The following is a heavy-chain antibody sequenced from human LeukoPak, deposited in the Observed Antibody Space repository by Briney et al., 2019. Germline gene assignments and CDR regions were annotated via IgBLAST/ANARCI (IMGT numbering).Heavy chain of an antibody. D-gene: IGHD6-19*01. CDR1: GFTFSSYG. Sequence: GGSLRLSCAASGFTFSSYGMHWVRQAPGKGLEWVAVISYDGSNKYYADSVKGRFTISRDNSKNTLYLQMNSLRAEDTAVYYCAKDAANQRSGWEDYWGQGTLVTVSS. V-gene: IGHV3-30*18. J-gene: IGHJ4*02. CDR3: AKDAANQRSGWEDY. CDR2: ISYDGSNK.